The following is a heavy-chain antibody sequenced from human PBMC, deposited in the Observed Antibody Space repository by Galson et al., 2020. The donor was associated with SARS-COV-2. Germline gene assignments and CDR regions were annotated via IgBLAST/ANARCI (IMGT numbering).Heavy chain of an antibody. CDR1: GFPFSTYS. CDR2: ISTSSSYT. J-gene: IGHJ6*02. Sequence: GESLKISCAASGFPFSTYSMNWVRLAPGKGLEWVSSISTSSSYTYYADSVKGRFSISRDNPRNSLYLQMNSLSAEDTAVYYCARDEGIRGYNYGRLYYGMDVWGQGTTVTVSS. D-gene: IGHD5-18*01. V-gene: IGHV3-21*01. CDR3: ARDEGIRGYNYGRLYYGMDV.